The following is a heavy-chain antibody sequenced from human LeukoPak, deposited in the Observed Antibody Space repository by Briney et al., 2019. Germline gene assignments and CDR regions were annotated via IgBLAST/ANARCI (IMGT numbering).Heavy chain of an antibody. CDR3: ARDFPPAR. D-gene: IGHD2-15*01. CDR1: GGSISSYY. Sequence: SETLSLTCTVSGGSISSYYWSWIRQPPGKGPEWIGYIYYSGSTNYNPSLKSRVTISVDTSKNQFSLKLSSVTAADTAVYYCARDFPPARWGQGTLVTVSS. J-gene: IGHJ4*01. CDR2: IYYSGST. V-gene: IGHV4-59*01.